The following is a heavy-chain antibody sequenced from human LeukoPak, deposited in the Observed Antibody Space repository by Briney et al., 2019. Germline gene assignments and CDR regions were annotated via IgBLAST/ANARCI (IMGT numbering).Heavy chain of an antibody. CDR3: ARRFRTHKYSSGWYYFDY. CDR1: GGSISSSNW. CDR2: IYHSGST. J-gene: IGHJ4*02. V-gene: IGHV4-4*02. Sequence: PSETLSLTCAVSGGSISSSNWWSWVRQPPGKGLEWIGEIYHSGSTNYNPSLKSRVTISVDKSKNQFSLKLSSVTAADTAVYYCARRFRTHKYSSGWYYFDYWGQGTLVTVSS. D-gene: IGHD6-19*01.